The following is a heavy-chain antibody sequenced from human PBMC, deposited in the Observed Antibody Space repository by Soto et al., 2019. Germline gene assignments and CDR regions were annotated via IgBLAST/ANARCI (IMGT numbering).Heavy chain of an antibody. V-gene: IGHV4-4*02. CDR3: ARRYGDYFDF. D-gene: IGHD4-17*01. CDR2: IYHSGST. CDR1: GGSISSSNW. J-gene: IGHJ4*02. Sequence: SETLSLTCAVSGGSISSSNWWSWVRQPPGKGLEWIGEIYHSGSTNYNPSLKSRVTISVATSKNQFSLKLSSVTAADTAVYYCARRYGDYFDFWGQGTLVTVSS.